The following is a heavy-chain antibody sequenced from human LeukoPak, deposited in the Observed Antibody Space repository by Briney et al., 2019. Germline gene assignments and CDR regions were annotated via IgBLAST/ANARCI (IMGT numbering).Heavy chain of an antibody. V-gene: IGHV3-20*04. Sequence: PGESLTLSCAASGFTFDNYGMCWVRQGPGKGLEWGSGINWYGGSTGYADSVQGRFTTSTDNVKTSLYLQMHSLRAEDTALSYCARGSAFVTGTPSYYYMDVWGKGTTVTVSS. J-gene: IGHJ6*03. CDR3: ARGSAFVTGTPSYYYMDV. CDR2: INWYGGST. D-gene: IGHD1-20*01. CDR1: GFTFDNYG.